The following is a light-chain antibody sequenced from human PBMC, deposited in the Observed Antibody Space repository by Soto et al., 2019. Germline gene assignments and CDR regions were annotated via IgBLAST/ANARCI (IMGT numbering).Light chain of an antibody. CDR3: QQYNDWPRT. CDR1: QSVSTN. V-gene: IGKV3-15*01. Sequence: EIVMTQSPATLSVSQGERATLYCRASQSVSTNLAWYQQKPGQAPRLLIYGASTRATGIPARLSGSGSGTGFTLTISSLQSEDFAVYYCQQYNDWPRTFGQGTKVEIK. J-gene: IGKJ1*01. CDR2: GAS.